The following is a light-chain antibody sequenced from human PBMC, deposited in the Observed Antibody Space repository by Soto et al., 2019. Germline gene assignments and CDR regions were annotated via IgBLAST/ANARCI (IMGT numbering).Light chain of an antibody. CDR3: SSYTTSSTEV. CDR2: DVS. CDR1: SSDVGGYNY. V-gene: IGLV2-14*01. Sequence: QSALTQPASVSGSPGQSIAISCTGTSSDVGGYNYVSWYQQHPGKAPKLMIYDVSSRPSGVSNRFSGSKSGNTASLTISGVQAEDEADYYCSSYTTSSTEVFGTGTKVTVL. J-gene: IGLJ1*01.